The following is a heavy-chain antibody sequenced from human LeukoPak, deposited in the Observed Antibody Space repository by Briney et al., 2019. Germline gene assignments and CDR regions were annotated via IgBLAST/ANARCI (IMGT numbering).Heavy chain of an antibody. V-gene: IGHV4-34*01. CDR3: ARVTQAYGSAQYFDH. Sequence: SGTLSLTCAVYGGSFSGYYWSWIRQPPGKGLEWIGEINHSGSTNYNPSLKSRVTISVDTSKNQFSLKLSSVTAADTAVYYCARVTQAYGSAQYFDHWGQGTLVTVSS. D-gene: IGHD3-10*01. J-gene: IGHJ4*02. CDR2: INHSGST. CDR1: GGSFSGYY.